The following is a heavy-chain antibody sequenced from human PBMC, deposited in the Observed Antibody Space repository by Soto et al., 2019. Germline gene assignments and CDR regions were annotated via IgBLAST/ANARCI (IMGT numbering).Heavy chain of an antibody. Sequence: ASVKVSCKASGYTFTSYYMHWVRQAPGQGLEWMGIINPNDGGTNYAQKFQGRVTMTRDTSTGTVYMELSSLRSEDTALYYCARGSGSGSYCEHWGQGTLVTVSS. V-gene: IGHV1-46*01. CDR1: GYTFTSYY. CDR2: INPNDGGT. J-gene: IGHJ4*02. D-gene: IGHD3-10*01. CDR3: ARGSGSGSYCEH.